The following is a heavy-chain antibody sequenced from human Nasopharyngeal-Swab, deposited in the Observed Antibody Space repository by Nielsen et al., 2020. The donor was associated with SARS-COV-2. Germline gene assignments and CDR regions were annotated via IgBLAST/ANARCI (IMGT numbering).Heavy chain of an antibody. CDR2: MSYDGSNT. Sequence: GESLKISCAASGFTFSNYVIHWVRQAPGKGLEWVAFMSYDGSNTYYADSVKGRFTMSRDNAKNSLYPQMNSLRAEDTAVYYCASDSRYWGQGTLVTVSS. V-gene: IGHV3-30*04. CDR3: ASDSRY. J-gene: IGHJ4*02. D-gene: IGHD2-2*01. CDR1: GFTFSNYV.